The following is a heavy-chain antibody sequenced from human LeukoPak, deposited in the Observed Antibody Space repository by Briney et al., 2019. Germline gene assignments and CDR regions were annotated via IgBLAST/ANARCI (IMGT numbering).Heavy chain of an antibody. Sequence: PGGSLRLSCAASGFTFSNYWMTWVRQAPGKGLEWVATIKEDGSEKYYVDSVKGRFTISRDNAKNSLYLQMNSLRAEDTAVYYCARGGGYGRFDPWGQGTLVTVTS. CDR2: IKEDGSEK. CDR1: GFTFSNYW. J-gene: IGHJ5*02. D-gene: IGHD5-18*01. V-gene: IGHV3-7*01. CDR3: ARGGGYGRFDP.